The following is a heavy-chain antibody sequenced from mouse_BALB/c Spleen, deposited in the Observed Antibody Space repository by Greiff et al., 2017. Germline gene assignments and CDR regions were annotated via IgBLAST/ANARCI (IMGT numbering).Heavy chain of an antibody. CDR3: ARGEVRYAMDY. D-gene: IGHD2-14*01. CDR2: ISSGGSYT. Sequence: EVMLVESGGDLVKPGGSLKLSCAASGFTFSSYAMSWVRQSPEKRLEWVAEISSGGSYTYYPDTVTGRFTISRDNAKNTLYLEMSSLRSEDTAMYYCARGEVRYAMDYWGQGTSVTVSS. J-gene: IGHJ4*01. CDR1: GFTFSSYA. V-gene: IGHV5-9-4*01.